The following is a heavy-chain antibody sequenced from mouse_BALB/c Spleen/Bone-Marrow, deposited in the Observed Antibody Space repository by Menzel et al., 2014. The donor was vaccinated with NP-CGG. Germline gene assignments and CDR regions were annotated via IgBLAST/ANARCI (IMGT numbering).Heavy chain of an antibody. V-gene: IGHV1S127*01. Sequence: VKLVESGADLVKPGASVKMSCKASGYTFTSYWMHWVKQRPGQGLEWIGVLDPSDSYTTYNQKFKGKATLTVDTSSNTAYMQLSSLTSEDSAVYYCTRGANPYYYTMDYWGQGTSVTVSS. CDR1: GYTFTSYW. CDR2: LDPSDSYT. CDR3: TRGANPYYYTMDY. D-gene: IGHD4-1*01. J-gene: IGHJ4*01.